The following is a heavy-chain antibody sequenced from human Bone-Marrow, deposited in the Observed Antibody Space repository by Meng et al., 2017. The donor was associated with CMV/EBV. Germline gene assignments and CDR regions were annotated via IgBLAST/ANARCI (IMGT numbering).Heavy chain of an antibody. CDR2: IRYDGSNK. CDR3: AKDRQHKGKILRFLGNHYYGMDV. J-gene: IGHJ6*02. D-gene: IGHD3-3*01. CDR1: GFTFSSYG. V-gene: IGHV3-30*02. Sequence: GESLKISCAASGFTFSSYGMHWVRQAPGKGLEWVAFIRYDGSNKYYADSVKGQFTISRDNSKNTLYLQMNSLRAEDTAVYYCAKDRQHKGKILRFLGNHYYGMDVWGQGTTVTVSS.